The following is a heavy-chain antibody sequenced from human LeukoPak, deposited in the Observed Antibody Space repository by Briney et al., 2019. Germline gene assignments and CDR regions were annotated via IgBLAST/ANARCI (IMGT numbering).Heavy chain of an antibody. J-gene: IGHJ4*02. CDR3: ATLGREYYFDY. CDR1: DGSFSGYH. D-gene: IGHD3-10*01. CDR2: INHSGST. V-gene: IGHV4-34*01. Sequence: SETLSLTCAVYDGSFSGYHWSWIRQPPGKGLEWIGEINHSGSTNYNPSLKSRVTISVDTSKNQFSLKLSSVTAADTAVYYCATLGREYYFDYWGQGTLVTVSS.